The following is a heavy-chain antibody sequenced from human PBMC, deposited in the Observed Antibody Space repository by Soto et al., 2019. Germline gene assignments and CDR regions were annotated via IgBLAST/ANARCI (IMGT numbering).Heavy chain of an antibody. CDR3: SGGEDGDYRYPKHDGFEV. V-gene: IGHV1-69*02. D-gene: IGHD3-16*02. CDR2: IIPILDMT. CDR1: GGSFGSNS. Sequence: QVQLVQSWPEVKKPESSVKVSCKASGGSFGSNSITWVRQAPGQGLEWMGRIIPILDMTNYLQKFQDRVKITADKSTSTVYMDLSSLRSEDTAMYYCSGGEDGDYRYPKHDGFEVGCQGTKVTVSS. J-gene: IGHJ3*01.